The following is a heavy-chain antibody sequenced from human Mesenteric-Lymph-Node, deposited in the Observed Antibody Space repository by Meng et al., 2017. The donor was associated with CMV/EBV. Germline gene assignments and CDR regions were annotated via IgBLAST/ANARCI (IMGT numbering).Heavy chain of an antibody. J-gene: IGHJ4*02. CDR3: AREGTGRVNFDY. CDR2: INPNSGGT. Sequence: GESLKISCAASGFTFSSYALHWVRQAPGQGLEWMGWINPNSGGTNYAQKFQGRVTMTRDTSISTAYMELSRLRSDDTAVYYCAREGTGRVNFDYWGQGTLVTVSS. CDR1: GFTFSSYA. V-gene: IGHV1-2*02. D-gene: IGHD3-10*01.